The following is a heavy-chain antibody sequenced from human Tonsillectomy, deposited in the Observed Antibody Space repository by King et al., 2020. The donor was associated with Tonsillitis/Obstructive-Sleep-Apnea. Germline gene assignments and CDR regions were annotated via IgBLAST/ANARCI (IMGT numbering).Heavy chain of an antibody. V-gene: IGHV2-70*11. D-gene: IGHD3-3*01. CDR1: GFSLSTGGMC. Sequence: TLQESGPALVKPPQTLTLTCTFSGFSLSTGGMCVSWVRQPPGKALEWLARIDWDDDKYYSTSLKTRLTISKDTSKNQVVLTMTNMDPVDTATYNCARTLGRITIFGVVTHYFDYWGQGTLVTVSS. J-gene: IGHJ4*02. CDR2: IDWDDDK. CDR3: ARTLGRITIFGVVTHYFDY.